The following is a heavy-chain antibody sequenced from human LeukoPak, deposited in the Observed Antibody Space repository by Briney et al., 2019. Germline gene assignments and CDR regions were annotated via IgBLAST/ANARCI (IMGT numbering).Heavy chain of an antibody. CDR2: ISAYNGNT. V-gene: IGHV1-18*01. D-gene: IGHD5-18*01. CDR1: GYTFTSYG. J-gene: IGHJ6*02. Sequence: GASVKVSCKASGYTFTSYGISWVRQAPGQGLEWMGWISAYNGNTNYAQKLQGRVTMTTDTSTSTAYMELRSLRSDDTAVYYCARDHSMPCSWMQLCRYYYYGMDVWGQGTTVTVSS. CDR3: ARDHSMPCSWMQLCRYYYYGMDV.